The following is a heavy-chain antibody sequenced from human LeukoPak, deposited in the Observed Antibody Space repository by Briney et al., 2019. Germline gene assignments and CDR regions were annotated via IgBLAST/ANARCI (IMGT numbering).Heavy chain of an antibody. CDR1: GFTFSSIA. D-gene: IGHD1-1*01. J-gene: IGHJ6*02. CDR3: ATNSLGPPLYYYGMGV. CDR2: ISSSGRTI. Sequence: PGGSLRLSCAASGFTFSSIAMTWVRQAPGKGLERVSYISSSGRTINYADSVKGRFTISRDNTKNSLYLQMNSLRAEDTAVYYCATNSLGPPLYYYGMGVWGQGTAVTVSS. V-gene: IGHV3-48*03.